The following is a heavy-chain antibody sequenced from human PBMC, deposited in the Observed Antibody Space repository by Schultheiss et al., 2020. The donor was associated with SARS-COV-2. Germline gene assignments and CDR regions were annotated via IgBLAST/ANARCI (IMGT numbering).Heavy chain of an antibody. CDR2: VHYSGSD. V-gene: IGHV4-59*05. D-gene: IGHD5-18*01. CDR3: ARDFAGAAMADY. J-gene: IGHJ4*02. CDR1: GFTVSSNY. Sequence: GSLRLSCAASGFTVSSNYVSWVRQAPGKGLEWLGSVHYSGSDYYNPSLKSRVTISVDTSKNQFSLKLSSVTAADTAVYYCARDFAGAAMADYWGQGTLVTVSS.